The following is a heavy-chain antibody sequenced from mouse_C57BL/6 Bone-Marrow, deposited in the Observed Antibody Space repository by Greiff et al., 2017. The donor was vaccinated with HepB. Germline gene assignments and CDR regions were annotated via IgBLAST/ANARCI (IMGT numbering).Heavy chain of an antibody. J-gene: IGHJ4*01. D-gene: IGHD2-2*01. CDR2: IYPYNGVS. Sequence: EVQLVESGPELVKPGASVKISCKASGYSFTGYYMHWVKQSHGNILDWIGYIYPYNGVSSYNQKFKGKATLTVDKSSSTAYMELRNLTSEDSAVYYCARGRGYEGYAMDYWGQGTSVTVSS. CDR3: ARGRGYEGYAMDY. V-gene: IGHV1-31*01. CDR1: GYSFTGYY.